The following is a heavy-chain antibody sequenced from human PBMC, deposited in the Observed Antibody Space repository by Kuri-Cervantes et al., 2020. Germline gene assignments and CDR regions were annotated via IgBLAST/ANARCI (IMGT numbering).Heavy chain of an antibody. D-gene: IGHD3-16*02. CDR1: GFTFSSYA. Sequence: GGSLRLSCAASGFTFSSYAMHWVRQAPGKGLEWVAVISYDGSNKYYADSVKGRFTISRDNSKNTLYLQMNSLRAEDTAVYYCARVKGESSLFRAFDMWGQGTTVTVSS. J-gene: IGHJ3*02. CDR3: ARVKGESSLFRAFDM. V-gene: IGHV3-30-3*01. CDR2: ISYDGSNK.